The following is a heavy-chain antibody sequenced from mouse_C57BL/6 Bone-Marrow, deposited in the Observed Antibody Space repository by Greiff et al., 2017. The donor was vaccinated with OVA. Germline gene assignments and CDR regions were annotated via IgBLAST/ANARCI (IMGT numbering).Heavy chain of an antibody. CDR1: GFTFSSYA. V-gene: IGHV5-4*03. D-gene: IGHD1-1*01. Sequence: EVMLVESGGGLVKPGGSLKLSCAASGFTFSSYAMSWVRQTPEKRLEWVATISDGGSYTYYPDNVKGRFTISRDNAKNNLYLQMSHLKSEDTAMYYCARVRFITTVVALYWYFDVWGTGTTVTVSS. CDR3: ARVRFITTVVALYWYFDV. J-gene: IGHJ1*03. CDR2: ISDGGSYT.